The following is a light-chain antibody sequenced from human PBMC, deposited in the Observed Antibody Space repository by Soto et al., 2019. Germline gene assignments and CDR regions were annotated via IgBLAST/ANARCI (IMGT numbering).Light chain of an antibody. CDR3: LRYRDGPATYT. CDR2: SAS. CDR1: QRVSTN. J-gene: IGKJ2*01. Sequence: EIVMTQSPATLSVSPGERATLSCRASQRVSTNLAWYQQKPGQAPRLLIYSASTRATGIPGRFSGSGTETELTLTVSSLQSEDGAVYYCLRYRDGPATYTFGQGTKLEIK. V-gene: IGKV3-15*01.